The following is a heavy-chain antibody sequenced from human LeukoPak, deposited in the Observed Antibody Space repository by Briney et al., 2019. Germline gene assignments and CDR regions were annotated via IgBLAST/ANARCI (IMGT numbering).Heavy chain of an antibody. CDR3: ARWPYSSSYYFDY. CDR1: GFIFSDYY. V-gene: IGHV3-11*06. D-gene: IGHD6-6*01. Sequence: GGSLRLSCAASGFIFSDYYMSWIRQAPGKGLEWVSSITSGTTYIYYADSVRGRFTLSRDNAKNSLYLQMNSLRAEDTAVYYCARWPYSSSYYFDYWGQGTLVTVSS. CDR2: ITSGTTYI. J-gene: IGHJ4*02.